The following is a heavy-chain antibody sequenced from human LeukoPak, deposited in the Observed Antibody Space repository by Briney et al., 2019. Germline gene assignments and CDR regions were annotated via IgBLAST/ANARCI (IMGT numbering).Heavy chain of an antibody. V-gene: IGHV1-69*05. D-gene: IGHD6-13*01. CDR1: GGTFSSYA. Sequence: SVKVSCKASGGTFSSYAISWVRQAPGQGLEWMGGIIPIFGTANYAQKFQGRVTMTRVTSISTAYMELSRLRSDDTAVYYRARGGASSSWLNWFDPWGQGTLVTVSS. CDR3: ARGGASSSWLNWFDP. CDR2: IIPIFGTA. J-gene: IGHJ5*02.